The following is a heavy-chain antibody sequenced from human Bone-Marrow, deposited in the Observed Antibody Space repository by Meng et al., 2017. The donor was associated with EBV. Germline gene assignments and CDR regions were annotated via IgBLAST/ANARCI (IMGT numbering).Heavy chain of an antibody. CDR3: ARDPHSYGSGSQGYFDY. Sequence: LVLEGAGGKTPGSAVKASCEASAGIFSSYSISWVRQAPGQGLEWMGGIVPIFGTSNYAQKFQGRVTLTADEYTSKAYMELSSLRSEDTAVYYCARDPHSYGSGSQGYFDYWGQGTLVTVSS. CDR1: AGIFSSYS. J-gene: IGHJ4*02. D-gene: IGHD3-10*01. V-gene: IGHV1-69*01. CDR2: IVPIFGTS.